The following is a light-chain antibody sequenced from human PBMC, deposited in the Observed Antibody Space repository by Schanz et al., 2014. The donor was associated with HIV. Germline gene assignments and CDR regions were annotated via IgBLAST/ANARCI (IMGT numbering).Light chain of an antibody. CDR2: GST. V-gene: IGLV1-40*01. Sequence: QSVLTQPPSVSAAPGQRVTISCTGSRSNIGAGYDVHWYQHLPGTAPKLLIYGSTNRPSGVPDRFSGSKSGTAASLAISGLQAEDEADYYCQSHDNTLSGSGVFGGGTKVTVL. CDR1: RSNIGAGYD. CDR3: QSHDNTLSGSGV. J-gene: IGLJ2*01.